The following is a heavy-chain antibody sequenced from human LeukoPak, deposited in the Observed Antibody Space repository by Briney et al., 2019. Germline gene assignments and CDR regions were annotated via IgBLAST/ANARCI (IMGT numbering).Heavy chain of an antibody. Sequence: PGGSLRLSCAASGFTFSDYYMGWIRQAPGKGLEWVSYISSSGSTIYYADSVKGRFTISRDNAKNSLYLQMNSLRAEDTAVYYCARGQVLFPQVAATTVLDYWGQGTLVTVSS. CDR2: ISSSGSTI. CDR3: ARGQVLFPQVAATTVLDY. J-gene: IGHJ4*02. V-gene: IGHV3-11*01. CDR1: GFTFSDYY. D-gene: IGHD1-26*01.